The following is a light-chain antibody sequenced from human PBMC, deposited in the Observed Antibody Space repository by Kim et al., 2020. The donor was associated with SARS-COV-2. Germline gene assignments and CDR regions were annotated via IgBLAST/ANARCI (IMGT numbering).Light chain of an antibody. V-gene: IGKV1-39*01. CDR3: QQTYSAPRT. J-gene: IGKJ1*01. Sequence: DIQMTQSPSSLSASVGDRVTITCRASQDISRHLNWYQQKPGKAPKLLIYTASSLQSGVPSRFTGSGSETDFTLTITSLQPEDFATYYCQQTYSAPRTFGQGTKVDIK. CDR2: TAS. CDR1: QDISRH.